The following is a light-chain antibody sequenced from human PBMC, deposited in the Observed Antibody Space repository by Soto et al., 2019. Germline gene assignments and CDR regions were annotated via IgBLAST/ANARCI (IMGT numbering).Light chain of an antibody. V-gene: IGLV1-44*01. Sequence: QSVLTQPPSASGTPGQRVTISCSGSSSNIGNNPVNWYQQLPGTAPKVLIYGNNQRPSGVPDRFSGSKSGTSVSLAISGLQSEDEADYHCATWDDSLNGVVFGGGTKVTVL. CDR2: GNN. J-gene: IGLJ2*01. CDR1: SSNIGNNP. CDR3: ATWDDSLNGVV.